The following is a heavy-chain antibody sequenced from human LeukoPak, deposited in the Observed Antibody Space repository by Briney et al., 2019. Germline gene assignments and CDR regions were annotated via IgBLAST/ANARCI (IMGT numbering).Heavy chain of an antibody. J-gene: IGHJ4*02. CDR3: ASGPRYSYGYSY. Sequence: SETLSLTCAVYGGSFSGYYWSWIRQPPGKGLEWIGYIYYSGSTNYNPSLKSRVTISVDTSKNQFSLKLSSVTAADTAVYYCASGPRYSYGYSYWGQGTLVTVSS. CDR2: IYYSGST. D-gene: IGHD5-18*01. V-gene: IGHV4-59*01. CDR1: GGSFSGYY.